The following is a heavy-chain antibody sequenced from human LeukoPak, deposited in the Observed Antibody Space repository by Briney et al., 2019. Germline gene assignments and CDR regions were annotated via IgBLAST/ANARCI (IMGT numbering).Heavy chain of an antibody. CDR3: ARFHQLSGRTFDY. V-gene: IGHV5-51*01. Sequence: PGESLKISCKGSGYSFTSYWIGWVRQMPGKGLEWMGIIYPGDSDTRYSPSFQGQVTISADKSISTAYLQGSSLKASDTAMYYCARFHQLSGRTFDYWGQGTLVTVSS. D-gene: IGHD5-24*01. CDR1: GYSFTSYW. CDR2: IYPGDSDT. J-gene: IGHJ4*02.